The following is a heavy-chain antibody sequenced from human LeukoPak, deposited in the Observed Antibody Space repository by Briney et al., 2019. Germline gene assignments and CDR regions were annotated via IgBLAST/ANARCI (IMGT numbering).Heavy chain of an antibody. D-gene: IGHD5/OR15-5a*01. J-gene: IGHJ4*02. CDR3: ARGDGVYVY. CDR1: GLLFSSHG. CDR2: IWYDGSNK. Sequence: LPGGSLRLSCAASSGLLFSSHGMHWVRQAPGKGLEWVAVIWYDGSNKDYADSVKGRFTISRDNSKNTLYLQMDSLRAEDTAVYFCARGDGVYVYWGQGTLVTVSS. V-gene: IGHV3-33*01.